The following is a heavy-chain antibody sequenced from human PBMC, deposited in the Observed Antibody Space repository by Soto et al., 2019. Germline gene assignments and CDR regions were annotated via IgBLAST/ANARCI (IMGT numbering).Heavy chain of an antibody. CDR3: ALRSMAVVPEY. J-gene: IGHJ4*02. V-gene: IGHV4-59*01. CDR1: GDSISSYY. Sequence: QVQLQESGPGLVKPSETLSLTCAVSGDSISSYYCMWIRQPPGKGLESIGYLYCGRSANYTPSLKSRVTLSVDTSTNQCSLTLSSMTAADTAVYYCALRSMAVVPEYWGQGTLVTVSS. D-gene: IGHD3-22*01. CDR2: LYCGRSA.